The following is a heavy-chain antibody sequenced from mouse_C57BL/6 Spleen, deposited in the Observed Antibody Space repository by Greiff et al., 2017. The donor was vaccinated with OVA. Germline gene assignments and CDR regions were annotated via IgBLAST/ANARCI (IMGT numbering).Heavy chain of an antibody. V-gene: IGHV1-26*01. Sequence: VQLQQSGPELVKPGASVKISCTASGYTFTDYYMNWVKQSHGKSLEWIGDINPNNGGTSYNQKFKGKATLTVDKSSSTAYMELRSLTSEDSAVYYCARSYYSNYEYFDVWGTGTTVTVSS. CDR3: ARSYYSNYEYFDV. D-gene: IGHD2-5*01. J-gene: IGHJ1*03. CDR2: INPNNGGT. CDR1: GYTFTDYY.